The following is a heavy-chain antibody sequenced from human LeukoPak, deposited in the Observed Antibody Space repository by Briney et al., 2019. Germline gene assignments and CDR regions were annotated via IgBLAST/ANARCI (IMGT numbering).Heavy chain of an antibody. J-gene: IGHJ5*02. CDR1: GVSISSGDYY. CDR3: ARPYYYDSRIDP. CDR2: MYYSGST. D-gene: IGHD3-22*01. V-gene: IGHV4-30-4*01. Sequence: PSETLSLTCTASGVSISSGDYYWSWIRQPPGKGLEWIAYMYYSGSTYYNPSLKSRVTISLDTSKNQFSLKLSSVTAADTAVYYCARPYYYDSRIDPWGQGTLVTVSS.